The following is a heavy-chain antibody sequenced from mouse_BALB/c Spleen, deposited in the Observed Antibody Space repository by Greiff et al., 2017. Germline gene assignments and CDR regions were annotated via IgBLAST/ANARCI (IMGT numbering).Heavy chain of an antibody. D-gene: IGHD2-1*01. CDR1: GYTFSSYW. Sequence: VKLQQSGAELMKPGASVKISCKATGYTFSSYWIEWVKQRPGHGLEWIGEILPGSGSTNYNEKFKGKATFTADTSSNTAYMQLSSLTSEDSAVYYCAREGAHGNYWFAYWGQGTLVTVSA. J-gene: IGHJ3*01. CDR2: ILPGSGST. CDR3: AREGAHGNYWFAY. V-gene: IGHV1-9*01.